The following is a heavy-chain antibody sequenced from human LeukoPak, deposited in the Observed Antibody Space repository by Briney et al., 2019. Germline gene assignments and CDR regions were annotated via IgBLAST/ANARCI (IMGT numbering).Heavy chain of an antibody. CDR3: ARGEGYSGHAD. J-gene: IGHJ4*02. CDR2: INQDGREE. V-gene: IGHV3-7*04. D-gene: IGHD5-12*01. CDR1: GLGFGSFW. Sequence: GGSLRLSCAASGLGFGSFWLRWVRQAPGKGLEWEADINQDGREEDYVDSVKGRFTISRDNAKNSLYLQMNSLRAEDTAVYYCARGEGYSGHADWGQGTLVTVSS.